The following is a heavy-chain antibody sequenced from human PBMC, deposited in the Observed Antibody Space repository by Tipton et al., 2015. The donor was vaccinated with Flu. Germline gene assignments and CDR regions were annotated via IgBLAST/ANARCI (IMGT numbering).Heavy chain of an antibody. CDR2: VHYTEGA. D-gene: IGHD6-19*01. CDR3: ARSGKLAEYY. V-gene: IGHV4-59*08. Sequence: TLSLTCSVSGGSISSYVWTWIRQSPRKGLEWIGYVHYTEGAMYNPSLRSRVTISVDTSKNQFSLNLTFVTAADTAVYYCARSGKLAEYYWGQGTLVTVSS. CDR1: GGSISSYV. J-gene: IGHJ4*02.